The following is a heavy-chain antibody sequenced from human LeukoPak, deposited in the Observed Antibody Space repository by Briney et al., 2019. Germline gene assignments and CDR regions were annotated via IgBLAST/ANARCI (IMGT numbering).Heavy chain of an antibody. CDR1: GFTFDDYA. CDR3: AKDRYSSSWYYFDY. CDR2: ISWNSGSI. Sequence: GRSLRLSCAASGFTFDDYAMHWVRQAPGKGLEWVSGISWNSGSIGYADSVKGRFTISRDNAKHSLYLQMNSLRAEDTALYYCAKDRYSSSWYYFDYWGQGTLVTVSS. J-gene: IGHJ4*02. V-gene: IGHV3-9*01. D-gene: IGHD6-13*01.